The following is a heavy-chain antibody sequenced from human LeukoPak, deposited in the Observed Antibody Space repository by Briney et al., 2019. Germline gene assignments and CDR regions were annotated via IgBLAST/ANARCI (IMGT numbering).Heavy chain of an antibody. CDR3: AKDMYSSGWLFDY. CDR1: GFTFSSYW. CDR2: INTDGRTT. Sequence: GGSLRLSCAASGFTFSSYWMYWVRQAPGKGLVWVSRINTDGRTTNYADSVKGRFTISRDNSKNTLYLQMNSLRAEDTAVYYCAKDMYSSGWLFDYWGQGTLVTVSS. V-gene: IGHV3-74*01. D-gene: IGHD6-19*01. J-gene: IGHJ4*02.